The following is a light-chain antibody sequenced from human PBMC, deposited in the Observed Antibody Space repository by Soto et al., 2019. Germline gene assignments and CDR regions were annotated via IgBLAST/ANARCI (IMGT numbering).Light chain of an antibody. CDR1: QGISSS. CDR3: QHLNSYPLT. J-gene: IGKJ5*01. Sequence: DIQLTQSPSFLSASVGDRVTITCRASQGISSSLAWYQQSPGRAPNLLIYAASTLKSGVPSRFSGSGSGTEFTLTLSSLHPEDFATYYCQHLNSYPLTFGQGTRLEIK. V-gene: IGKV1-9*01. CDR2: AAS.